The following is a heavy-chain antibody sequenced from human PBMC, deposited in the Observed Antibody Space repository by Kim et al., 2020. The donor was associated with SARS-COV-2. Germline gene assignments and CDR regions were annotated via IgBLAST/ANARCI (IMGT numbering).Heavy chain of an antibody. J-gene: IGHJ6*02. CDR3: ARDSYCSSTIRYLDSYGMDV. V-gene: IGHV3-30-3*01. D-gene: IGHD2-2*01. Sequence: GGSLRLSCAASGFTFSSYAMHWVRQAPGKGLEWVAVISYDGSNKYYADSVKGRFTISRDNSKNTLYLQMNTLRAEHTAVYYCARDSYCSSTIRYLDSYGMDVGGQETTVTVSS. CDR2: ISYDGSNK. CDR1: GFTFSSYA.